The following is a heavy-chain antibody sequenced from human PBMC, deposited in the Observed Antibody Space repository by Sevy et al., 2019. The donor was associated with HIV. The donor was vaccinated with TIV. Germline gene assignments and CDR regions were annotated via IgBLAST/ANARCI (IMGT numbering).Heavy chain of an antibody. Sequence: GGSLRLSCAASGFAFTNYFAMHWVRQAPGKGLEWVALISFDWSDKYYADSVKGRFTISRDNLKNTLFLQMNSLTTEDTAVYYCARPRANYVDHYFFFAMDVWGQGTTVTVSS. J-gene: IGHJ6*02. CDR3: ARPRANYVDHYFFFAMDV. CDR1: GFAFTNYFA. V-gene: IGHV3-30-3*01. D-gene: IGHD4-17*01. CDR2: ISFDWSDK.